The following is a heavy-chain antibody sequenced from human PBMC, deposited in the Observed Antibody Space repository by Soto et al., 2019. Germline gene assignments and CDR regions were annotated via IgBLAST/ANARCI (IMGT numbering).Heavy chain of an antibody. CDR3: ARGGKTTVTSQYYYYYYMDV. V-gene: IGHV1-18*01. J-gene: IGHJ6*03. D-gene: IGHD4-17*01. Sequence: ASVKVSCKASGYTFTSYGISWVRQAPGQGLEWMGWISAYNGNTNYAQKLQGRVTMTTDTSTSTAYMELRSLRSDDTAVYYCARGGKTTVTSQYYYYYYMDVWGKGTTVTVSS. CDR1: GYTFTSYG. CDR2: ISAYNGNT.